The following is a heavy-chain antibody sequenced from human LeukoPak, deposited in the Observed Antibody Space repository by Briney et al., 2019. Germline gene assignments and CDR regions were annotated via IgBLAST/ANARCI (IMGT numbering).Heavy chain of an antibody. CDR2: INHSGST. CDR1: GGSFSGYY. V-gene: IGHV4-34*01. J-gene: IGHJ6*02. CDR3: AGCIAAAGRDYYYYGMDV. Sequence: SETLSLTRAVYGGSFSGYYWSWIRQPPGKGLEWIGEINHSGSTNYNPSLKSRVTISVDTSKNQFSLKLSSVTAADTAVYYCAGCIAAAGRDYYYYGMDVWGQGTTVTVSS. D-gene: IGHD6-13*01.